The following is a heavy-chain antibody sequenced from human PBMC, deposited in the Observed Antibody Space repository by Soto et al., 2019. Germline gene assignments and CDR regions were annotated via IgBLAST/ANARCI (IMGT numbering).Heavy chain of an antibody. D-gene: IGHD1-26*01. J-gene: IGHJ4*02. Sequence: SETLSLTCAVYGGSFSGYYWSWVRQPPGKGLEWIGEINHSGNTNYNPSLKSRVTMSVDTSKNQFSLKLSSVTAADTAMYYCARAWVGATGSIFVYRGQGMLVTVSS. V-gene: IGHV4-34*01. CDR3: ARAWVGATGSIFVY. CDR1: GGSFSGYY. CDR2: INHSGNT.